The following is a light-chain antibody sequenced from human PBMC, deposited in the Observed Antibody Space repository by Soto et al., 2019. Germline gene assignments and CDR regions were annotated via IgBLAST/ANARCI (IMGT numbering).Light chain of an antibody. J-gene: IGKJ1*01. CDR2: AAS. Sequence: AIRMTQSPSSLSASTGDRVTITCRASQGISSYLAWYQQKPGKAPKILIYAASTLQSGVPSRFRGSGSGTDFTLTISCLKSEDFATYYCQQYYSYPRTFGQGTKVDIK. CDR1: QGISSY. CDR3: QQYYSYPRT. V-gene: IGKV1-8*01.